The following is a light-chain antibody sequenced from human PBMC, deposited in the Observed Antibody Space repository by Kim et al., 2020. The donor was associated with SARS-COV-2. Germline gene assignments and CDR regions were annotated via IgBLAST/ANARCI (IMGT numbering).Light chain of an antibody. Sequence: RSTINCKTSQSDVRRYNGQNDIAWDQQKPGQPPKLLIYASSTRESGVPDRFSGSGSGTDFTLTISSLQAEDVAVYYCQQYKSSPDNFGQGTKLEI. J-gene: IGKJ2*01. CDR3: QQYKSSPDN. CDR2: ASS. V-gene: IGKV4-1*01. CDR1: QSDVRRYNGQND.